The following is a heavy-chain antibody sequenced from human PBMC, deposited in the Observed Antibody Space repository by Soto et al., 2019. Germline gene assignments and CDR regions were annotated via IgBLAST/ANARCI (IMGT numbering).Heavy chain of an antibody. Sequence: QVQLVESGGGVVQPGRSLRLSCAASGFTFSSYAMHWVRQAPGKGLEWVAVISYDGSNKYYADSVKGRFTISRDNSKNTLYLQMNSLRAEDTAVSYCAREYYDFSYGMDVWGQGTTVTVSS. D-gene: IGHD3-3*01. V-gene: IGHV3-30-3*01. CDR1: GFTFSSYA. J-gene: IGHJ6*02. CDR2: ISYDGSNK. CDR3: AREYYDFSYGMDV.